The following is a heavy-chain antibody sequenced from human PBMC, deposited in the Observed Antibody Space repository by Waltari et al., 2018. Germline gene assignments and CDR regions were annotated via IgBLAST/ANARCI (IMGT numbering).Heavy chain of an antibody. CDR2: ISGSGGST. V-gene: IGHV3-23*01. J-gene: IGHJ4*02. Sequence: EVQLLESGGGLVQPGGSLRLSCAASGFTFSSYAMSWVRPAPGKGLEWVSAISGSGGSTYYADSVKGRFTISRDNSKNTLYLQMNSLRAEDTAVYYCAKDQGRDSSGWAFDYWGQGTLVTVSS. CDR3: AKDQGRDSSGWAFDY. CDR1: GFTFSSYA. D-gene: IGHD6-19*01.